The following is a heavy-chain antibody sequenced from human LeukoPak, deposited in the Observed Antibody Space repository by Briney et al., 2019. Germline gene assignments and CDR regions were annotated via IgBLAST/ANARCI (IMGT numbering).Heavy chain of an antibody. V-gene: IGHV3-48*03. CDR2: ISGSGSSM. Sequence: GGSLRLSCAASGFTFSSYEMNWVRQAPGKGLEWVSYISGSGSSMYYADSVKGRFTISRDNAKNSLYLQMNSLRAEDTAVYYCARDTTVVNRAYFDYWGQGNPGHRLL. D-gene: IGHD4-23*01. CDR3: ARDTTVVNRAYFDY. J-gene: IGHJ4*02. CDR1: GFTFSSYE.